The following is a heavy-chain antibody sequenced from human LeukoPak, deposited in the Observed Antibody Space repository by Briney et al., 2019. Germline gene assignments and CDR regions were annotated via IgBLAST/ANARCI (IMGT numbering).Heavy chain of an antibody. Sequence: PGGSLRLSCAASGFSVFSNYMTWVRQAPGKGLEWVAVSYRRDTTFYADAVKGRFIISTDSSRKTVYLQMNSLRAEDTAVYYCARGGRLLWFGEPTPVDYWGQGTLVTVSS. CDR1: GFSVFSNY. CDR2: SYRRDTT. CDR3: ARGGRLLWFGEPTPVDY. J-gene: IGHJ4*02. V-gene: IGHV3-53*01. D-gene: IGHD3-10*01.